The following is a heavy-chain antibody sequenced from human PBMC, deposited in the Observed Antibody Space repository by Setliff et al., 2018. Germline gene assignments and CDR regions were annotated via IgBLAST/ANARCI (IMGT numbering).Heavy chain of an antibody. CDR3: ARAVSSGGPKEYRSGWYWATYNWFDP. CDR1: GFTVSSNY. Sequence: PGGSLRLSCAASGFTVSSNYMSWVRQAPGKGLEWVSVIYSGGSTYYADSVKGRFTISRDNSKNTLYLQMNSLRAEDTAVYYCARAVSSGGPKEYRSGWYWATYNWFDPWGQGTLVTVSS. V-gene: IGHV3-66*01. D-gene: IGHD6-19*01. CDR2: IYSGGST. J-gene: IGHJ5*02.